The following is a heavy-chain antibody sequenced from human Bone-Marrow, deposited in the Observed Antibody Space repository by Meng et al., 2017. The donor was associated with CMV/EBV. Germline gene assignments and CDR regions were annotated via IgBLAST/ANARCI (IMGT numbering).Heavy chain of an antibody. CDR2: IYYSGST. Sequence: SETLSLTCTVSGGSISSYYWSWIRQPPGKGLEWIGYIYYSGSTNYNPSLKSRVTISVDTSKNQFSVKLSSVTAADTAVYYCARALCSSCPLVDYWGQGTLVTVSS. D-gene: IGHD6-13*01. CDR1: GGSISSYY. J-gene: IGHJ4*02. CDR3: ARALCSSCPLVDY. V-gene: IGHV4-59*01.